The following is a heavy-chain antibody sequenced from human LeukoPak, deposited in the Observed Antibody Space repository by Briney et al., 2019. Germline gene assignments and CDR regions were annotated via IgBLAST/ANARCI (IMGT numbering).Heavy chain of an antibody. CDR3: ARHTYYYDARSSYPYYYGMDV. CDR1: GGSISSYY. J-gene: IGHJ6*02. V-gene: IGHV4-59*08. Sequence: SETLSPTCTVSGGSISSYYWSWIRQPPGKGLEWIGYIYYSGSTNYNPSLKSRVTISVDTSKNQFSLRLSSVTAADTAVYYCARHTYYYDARSSYPYYYGMDVWGQGTTVTVSS. CDR2: IYYSGST. D-gene: IGHD3-10*01.